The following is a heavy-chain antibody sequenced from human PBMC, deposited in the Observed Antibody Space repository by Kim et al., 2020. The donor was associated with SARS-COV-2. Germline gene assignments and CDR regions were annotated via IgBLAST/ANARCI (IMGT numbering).Heavy chain of an antibody. CDR1: GYTLTELS. Sequence: ASVKVSCKVSGYTLTELSMHWVRQAPGKGLEWMGGFDPEDGETIYAQKFQGRVTMTEDTSTDTAYMELSSLRSEDTAVYYCATAAPGDDPVPAEARGGKNYYGMDVWGQGTTVTVSS. CDR3: ATAAPGDDPVPAEARGGKNYYGMDV. V-gene: IGHV1-24*01. CDR2: FDPEDGET. D-gene: IGHD2-2*01. J-gene: IGHJ6*02.